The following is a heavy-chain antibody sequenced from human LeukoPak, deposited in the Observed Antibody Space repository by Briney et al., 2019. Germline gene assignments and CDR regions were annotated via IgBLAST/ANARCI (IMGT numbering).Heavy chain of an antibody. CDR3: AKDFTPSGTNWFDP. Sequence: PGGSLRLSCAASGFTFSSYAMSCVRQAPGKGLEWVSAISGSGGSTYYADSVKGRFTISRDNSKNTLYLQMNSLRAEDTAVYYCAKDFTPSGTNWFDPWGQGTLVTVSS. D-gene: IGHD1-1*01. CDR1: GFTFSSYA. J-gene: IGHJ5*02. CDR2: ISGSGGST. V-gene: IGHV3-23*01.